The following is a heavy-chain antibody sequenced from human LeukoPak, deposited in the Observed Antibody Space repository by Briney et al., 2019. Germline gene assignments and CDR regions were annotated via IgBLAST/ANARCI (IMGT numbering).Heavy chain of an antibody. D-gene: IGHD6-13*01. CDR2: INPNSGGT. CDR1: GDTFTGYY. J-gene: IGHJ5*02. V-gene: IGHV1-2*02. CDR3: AGVVSSSWEWRLDP. Sequence: ASVKVSCKASGDTFTGYYMHWVRQAPGQGLEWMGWINPNSGGTNYAQKFQGRVTITGDTSSSTAYMELSRLRSDDTAVYYCAGVVSSSWEWRLDPWGQGTLVTVSS.